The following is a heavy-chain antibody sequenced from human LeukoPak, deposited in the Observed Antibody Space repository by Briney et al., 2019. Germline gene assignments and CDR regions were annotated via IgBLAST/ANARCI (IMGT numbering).Heavy chain of an antibody. J-gene: IGHJ4*02. D-gene: IGHD3-16*01. Sequence: SETLSLTCAVSGGSISSGGYSWSWIRQPPGKGLEWIGYIYHSGSTYYNPSLKSRVTISVDRSKNQFSLKLSSVTAADTAVYYCARTNYVVFDYWGQGTLVTVSS. CDR2: IYHSGST. V-gene: IGHV4-30-2*01. CDR1: GGSISSGGYS. CDR3: ARTNYVVFDY.